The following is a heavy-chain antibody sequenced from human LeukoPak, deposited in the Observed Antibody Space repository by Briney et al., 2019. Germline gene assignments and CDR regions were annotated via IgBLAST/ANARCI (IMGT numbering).Heavy chain of an antibody. CDR2: IKQDGSEK. J-gene: IGHJ5*02. V-gene: IGHV3-7*04. CDR1: GSTFSTYW. D-gene: IGHD4-23*01. CDR3: ARGYGGYLS. Sequence: GGSLRLSCAASGSTFSTYWMTWVRQAPGKGLEWVANIKQDGSEKYYVDSVKGRFTISRDNAKNSLYLQMNSLRAEDTAVYYCARGYGGYLSWGQGTLVTVSS.